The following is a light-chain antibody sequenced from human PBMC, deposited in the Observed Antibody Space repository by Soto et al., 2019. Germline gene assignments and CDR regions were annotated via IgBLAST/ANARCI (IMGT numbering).Light chain of an antibody. CDR1: QSVSSN. V-gene: IGKV3-15*01. CDR3: QHYNNWPRT. Sequence: EIVMTQSPATLSVSPGERATLSCRASQSVSSNLAWYKQKPGQAPRLLIYGASTRATGIPARFRGSGSGTEFTLTIRSLQSEDFAVYYCQHYNNWPRTFGQGTKVDIK. CDR2: GAS. J-gene: IGKJ1*01.